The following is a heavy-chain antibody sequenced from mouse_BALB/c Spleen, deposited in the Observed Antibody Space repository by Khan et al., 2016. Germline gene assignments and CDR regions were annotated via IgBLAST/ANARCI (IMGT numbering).Heavy chain of an antibody. J-gene: IGHJ4*01. CDR2: INPGSSTI. V-gene: IGHV4-2*02. CDR1: GFDFSRYW. CDR3: ARSRYYAMVY. Sequence: EVKLLESGGGLVQPGGSLNLSCAASGFDFSRYWMSWARQAPGKGQEWIGEINPGSSTINYTPSLKDKFIISRDNAKNTLYLQMSKVRSEDTALYYCARSRYYAMVYWGQGTSVTVSS.